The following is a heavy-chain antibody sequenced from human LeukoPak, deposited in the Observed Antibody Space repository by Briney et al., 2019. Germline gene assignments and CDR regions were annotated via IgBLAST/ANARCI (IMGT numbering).Heavy chain of an antibody. J-gene: IGHJ3*02. Sequence: GGSLRLSCAASGFTFSSYGMHWVRQAPGKGLEWVAFIRYDGSNKYYADSVKGRFTISRDNSKNTLYLQMNSLRAEDTAVYYCAKDLIVDTAMFYAFDIWGQGTMVTVSS. D-gene: IGHD5-18*01. CDR1: GFTFSSYG. V-gene: IGHV3-30*02. CDR2: IRYDGSNK. CDR3: AKDLIVDTAMFYAFDI.